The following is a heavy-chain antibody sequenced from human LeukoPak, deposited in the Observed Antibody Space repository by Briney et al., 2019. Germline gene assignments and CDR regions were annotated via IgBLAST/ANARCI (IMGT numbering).Heavy chain of an antibody. CDR1: GFTFSSYS. CDR3: ARDLRVGATRYAFDI. Sequence: GGSLRLSCAASGFTFSSYSMNWVRQAPGKGLERASSISSSSSYIYYADSVKGRFTISRDNAKNSLYLQMNSLRAEDTAVYYCARDLRVGATRYAFDIWGQGTMVTVSS. V-gene: IGHV3-21*01. D-gene: IGHD1-26*01. CDR2: ISSSSSYI. J-gene: IGHJ3*02.